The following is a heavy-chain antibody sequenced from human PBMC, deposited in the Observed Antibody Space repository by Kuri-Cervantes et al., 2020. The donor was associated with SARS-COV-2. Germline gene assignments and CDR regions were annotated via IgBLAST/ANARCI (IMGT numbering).Heavy chain of an antibody. CDR1: GFTFSSYA. V-gene: IGHV3-23*01. CDR3: AREPVVVVAATYYYYGMDV. CDR2: ISGSGGST. D-gene: IGHD2-15*01. Sequence: GESLKISCASPGFTFSSYALRWVRQAPGKGLEWVSAISGSGGSTYYADSVKGRFTISRDNSKNTLYLQMNSLSAEATAVYYCAREPVVVVAATYYYYGMDVWGQGTTVTVSS. J-gene: IGHJ6*02.